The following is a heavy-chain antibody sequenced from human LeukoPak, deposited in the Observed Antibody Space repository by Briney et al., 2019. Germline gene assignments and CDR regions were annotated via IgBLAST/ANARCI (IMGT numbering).Heavy chain of an antibody. J-gene: IGHJ5*02. D-gene: IGHD6-19*01. CDR3: ARGWWLVGGFDP. V-gene: IGHV1-8*01. Sequence: ASVKVSCKASGYTFTSYDINWVRQATGQGLEWMGWMNPNSGNTGYAQKFQGRVTMTRNTSISTAYMELSSLRSEDTAVYYCARGWWLVGGFDPWGQGTLVTVSS. CDR1: GYTFTSYD. CDR2: MNPNSGNT.